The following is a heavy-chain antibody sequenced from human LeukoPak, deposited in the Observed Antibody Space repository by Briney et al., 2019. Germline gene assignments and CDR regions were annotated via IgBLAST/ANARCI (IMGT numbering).Heavy chain of an antibody. CDR2: IKSKTDGGTT. CDR3: ARETVYLMNYYYYGMDV. V-gene: IGHV3-15*01. J-gene: IGHJ6*02. Sequence: PGGSLRLSCAASGFTFSSYWMHWVRQAPGKGLEWVGRIKSKTDGGTTDYAAPVKGRFTISRDDSKNTLYLQMNSLKTEDTAVYYCARETVYLMNYYYYGMDVWGQGTTVTVSS. CDR1: GFTFSSYW. D-gene: IGHD3-16*01.